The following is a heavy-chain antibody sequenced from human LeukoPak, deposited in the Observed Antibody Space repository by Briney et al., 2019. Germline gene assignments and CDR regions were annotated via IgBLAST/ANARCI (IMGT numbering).Heavy chain of an antibody. CDR3: ARDQDGQYFDY. V-gene: IGHV1-18*01. J-gene: IGHJ4*02. CDR2: ISGSNGRT. Sequence: ASVKVSCKAFGYTFTTYGISWVRQAPGQGLEWMGWISGSNGRTNYAQKLHGRVTMTTDTSTSTGYMELRSLRSDDTAVYYCARDQDGQYFDYWGQGTLLTVSS. CDR1: GYTFTTYG.